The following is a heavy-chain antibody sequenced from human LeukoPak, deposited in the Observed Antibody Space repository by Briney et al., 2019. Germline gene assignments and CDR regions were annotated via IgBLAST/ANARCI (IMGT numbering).Heavy chain of an antibody. D-gene: IGHD3-10*01. CDR3: ARGQTPPIRWFGELLRR. CDR2: IRVYNGNT. J-gene: IGHJ4*02. Sequence: ASVKVSCKASGYTFTSYGINWVRQAPGQGLEWMGWIRVYNGNTNYAQKFQGRVTMTRDTSISTAYMELSRLRSDDTAVYYCARGQTPPIRWFGELLRRWGQGTLVTVSS. CDR1: GYTFTSYG. V-gene: IGHV1-18*01.